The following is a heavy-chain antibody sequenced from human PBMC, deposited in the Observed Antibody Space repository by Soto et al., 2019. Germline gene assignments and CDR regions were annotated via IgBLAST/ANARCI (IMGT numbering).Heavy chain of an antibody. D-gene: IGHD3-10*01. V-gene: IGHV1-18*01. CDR1: GYTFTSYG. Sequence: QVQLVQSGAEVKKPGASVKVSCKASGYTFTSYGISWVRQAPGQGLEWMGWISAYNGNTNYAQKLQGRVTMTTDTSTSTAYMELRSLGSDDTAVYYCALWFGELLPSNWFDPWGQGTLVTVSS. CDR2: ISAYNGNT. J-gene: IGHJ5*02. CDR3: ALWFGELLPSNWFDP.